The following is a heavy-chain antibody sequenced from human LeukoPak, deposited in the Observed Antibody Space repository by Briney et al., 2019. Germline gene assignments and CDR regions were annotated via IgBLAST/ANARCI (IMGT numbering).Heavy chain of an antibody. CDR3: ARVPSYSSSRYYYYGMDV. Sequence: SQTLSLTCTVSGGSISSGGYYWSWIRQHPGKGLEWIGYIYYSGSTYYDPSLKSRVTISVDTSKNQFSLKLSSVTAADTAVYYCARVPSYSSSRYYYYGMDVWGQGTTVTVSS. CDR1: GGSISSGGYY. D-gene: IGHD2-21*01. V-gene: IGHV4-31*03. J-gene: IGHJ6*02. CDR2: IYYSGST.